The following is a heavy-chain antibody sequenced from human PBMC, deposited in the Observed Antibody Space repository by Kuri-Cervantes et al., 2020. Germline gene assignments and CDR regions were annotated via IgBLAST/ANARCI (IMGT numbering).Heavy chain of an antibody. CDR1: GGSFSGYY. CDR2: INHSGST. CDR3: ARGPSYPWFDP. V-gene: IGHV4-34*01. J-gene: IGHJ5*02. Sequence: SETLSLTCAVYGGSFSGYYWNWIRQPPGKGLEWIGEINHSGSTNYNPSLKSRVTISIDTFKNQFPLKLSSVTAADTAVYYCARGPSYPWFDPWGQGTLVTVSS.